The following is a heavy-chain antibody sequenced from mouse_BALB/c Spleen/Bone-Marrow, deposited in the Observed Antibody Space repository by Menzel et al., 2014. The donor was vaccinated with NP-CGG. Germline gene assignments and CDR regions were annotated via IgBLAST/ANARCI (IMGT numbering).Heavy chain of an antibody. CDR3: ARGGGYDWYFDV. V-gene: IGHV5-9-1*01. CDR1: TFSSYA. J-gene: IGHJ1*01. CDR2: ISSGGSYT. D-gene: IGHD2-2*01. Sequence: TFSSYAMSWVRQTPEKRLEWVATISSGGSYTYYPDSVKGRFTISRDNAKNTLYLQMSSLRSEDTAMYYCARGGGYDWYFDVWGAGTTVTVSS.